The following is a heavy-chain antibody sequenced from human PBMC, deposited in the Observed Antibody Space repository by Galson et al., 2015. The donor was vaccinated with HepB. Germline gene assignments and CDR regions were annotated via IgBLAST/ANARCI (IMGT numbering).Heavy chain of an antibody. CDR3: ARDQGAVGAGYYFDY. CDR1: GYTFTSYG. Sequence: SVKVSCKASGYTFTSYGISWVRQAPGQGLEWMGWISAYNGNTNYAQKLQGRVTMTTDTSTSTAYMELRSLRSDDTAVYYCARDQGAVGAGYYFDYWGQGTLVTVSS. V-gene: IGHV1-18*04. D-gene: IGHD1-26*01. CDR2: ISAYNGNT. J-gene: IGHJ4*02.